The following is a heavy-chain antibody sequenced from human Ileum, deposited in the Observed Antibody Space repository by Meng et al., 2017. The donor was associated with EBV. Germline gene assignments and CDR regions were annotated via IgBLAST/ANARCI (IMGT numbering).Heavy chain of an antibody. V-gene: IGHV1-18*01. CDR3: ARVEVGITSGDY. CDR1: GYTFTNYG. Sequence: QAQLVRSGGEVKKPGASVKVSCKASGYTFTNYGITWVRQAPGQGLEWMGWISAYNGNTNYAQTLPGRVTMTTDTSTSTAYMELGSLRSDDTAVYYCARVEVGITSGDYWGQGTLVTVSS. J-gene: IGHJ4*02. CDR2: ISAYNGNT. D-gene: IGHD1-26*01.